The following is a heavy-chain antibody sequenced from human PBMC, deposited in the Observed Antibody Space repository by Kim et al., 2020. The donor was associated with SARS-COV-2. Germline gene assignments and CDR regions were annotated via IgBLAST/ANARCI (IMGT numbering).Heavy chain of an antibody. D-gene: IGHD6-19*01. J-gene: IGHJ4*02. V-gene: IGHV3-30*18. CDR2: ISYDGSNK. Sequence: GGSLRLSCGASGFTFSSYGIHWVRQAPGKGLEWVAFISYDGSNKYYADSVKGRFTISRDNSKNTLFLQMNSLRAEDMAVYYCAKGRAAVAGSPEFDYWGQGTLVTVSS. CDR3: AKGRAAVAGSPEFDY. CDR1: GFTFSSYG.